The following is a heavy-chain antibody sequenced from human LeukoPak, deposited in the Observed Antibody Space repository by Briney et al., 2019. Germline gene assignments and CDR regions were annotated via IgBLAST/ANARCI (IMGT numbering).Heavy chain of an antibody. J-gene: IGHJ3*02. CDR1: GYTFTGYY. D-gene: IGHD6-6*01. Sequence: ASVKVSCKASGYTFTGYYMHWVRQAPGQGLEWMGWINPNSGGTNYAQKFQGRVTITADESTSTAYMELSSLRSEDTAVYYCARSRIAAGDAFDIWGQGTMVTVSS. CDR2: INPNSGGT. V-gene: IGHV1-2*02. CDR3: ARSRIAAGDAFDI.